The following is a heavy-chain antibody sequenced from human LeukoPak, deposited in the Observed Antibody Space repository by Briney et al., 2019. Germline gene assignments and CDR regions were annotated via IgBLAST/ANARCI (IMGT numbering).Heavy chain of an antibody. CDR2: FYYSGSA. CDR3: ARLLYDSGGYYYFDY. V-gene: IGHV4-59*01. CDR1: GDSITTYY. D-gene: IGHD3-22*01. J-gene: IGHJ4*02. Sequence: SETLSLTCTVSGDSITTYYWSWIRQPPGKGLEWMGYFYYSGSANYSPSLRSRVTISVDTSKNQFSLKLSSVTAADTAVYYCARLLYDSGGYYYFDYWGRGILVTVSS.